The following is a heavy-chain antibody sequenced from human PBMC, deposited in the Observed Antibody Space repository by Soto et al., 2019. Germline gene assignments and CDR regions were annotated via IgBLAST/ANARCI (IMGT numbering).Heavy chain of an antibody. CDR2: ISSSSSTI. CDR1: GFTFSSYA. D-gene: IGHD2-15*01. CDR3: ARDTERYCSGGSCYRRFDY. V-gene: IGHV3-48*02. J-gene: IGHJ4*02. Sequence: PGGSLRLSCAASGFTFSSYAMSWVRQAPGKGLEWVSYISSSSSTIYYADSVKGRFTISRDNAKNSLYLQMNSLRDEDTAVYYCARDTERYCSGGSCYRRFDYWGQGTLVTVSS.